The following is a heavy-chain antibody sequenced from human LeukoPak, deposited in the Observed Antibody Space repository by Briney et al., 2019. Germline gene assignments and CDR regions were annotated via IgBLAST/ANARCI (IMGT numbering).Heavy chain of an antibody. CDR2: INPNSGGT. V-gene: IGHV1-2*02. CDR3: ARGYCSGDCFTLFDY. J-gene: IGHJ4*02. D-gene: IGHD2-21*02. CDR1: GYMFTGYY. Sequence: GASVKVSCKASGYMFTGYYMHWVRQAPGQGLEWMGWINPNSGGTNYAQKFQGRVTMTRDTSISTAYMELSSLRSDDKAVYYCARGYCSGDCFTLFDYWGQGTLVTVSS.